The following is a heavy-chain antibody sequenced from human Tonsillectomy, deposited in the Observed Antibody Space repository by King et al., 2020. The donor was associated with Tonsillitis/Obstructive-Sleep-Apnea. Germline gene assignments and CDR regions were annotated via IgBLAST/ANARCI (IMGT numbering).Heavy chain of an antibody. D-gene: IGHD3-22*01. J-gene: IGHJ4*02. CDR2: ISSYGGST. CDR1: GFTFSSYV. CDR3: ARVHSSGYYVGLTHPEDYYFDY. Sequence: EVQLVESGGGLVQPGGSLRLSCAASGFTFSSYVMHWVRQAPGKGLEDVSAISSYGGSTYYANSVKGRFTISRDNSKNTLYLQMGSLRAEDMAVYYCARVHSSGYYVGLTHPEDYYFDYWGQGTLVTVSS. V-gene: IGHV3-64*01.